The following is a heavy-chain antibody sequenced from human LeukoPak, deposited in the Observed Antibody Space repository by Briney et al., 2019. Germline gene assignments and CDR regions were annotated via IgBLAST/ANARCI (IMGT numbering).Heavy chain of an antibody. CDR1: GFTFSSYY. V-gene: IGHV3-74*01. Sequence: PGGSLRLSCAGSGFTFSSYYMIWVRQAPGKGLVWVSRINGDGTSTSYADSVKGRVTISRDNAKNTLYLQVNSLSPEDAAVYYCATDIGYTISSWGQGTLVIVSS. CDR2: INGDGTST. J-gene: IGHJ4*02. D-gene: IGHD6-6*01. CDR3: ATDIGYTISS.